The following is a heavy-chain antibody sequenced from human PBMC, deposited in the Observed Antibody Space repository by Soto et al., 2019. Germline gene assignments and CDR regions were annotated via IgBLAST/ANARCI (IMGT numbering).Heavy chain of an antibody. CDR1: GYTFTSYG. CDR2: ISAYNGNT. Sequence: GASVKVSCKASGYTFTSYGISWVRQAPGQGREWMGWISAYNGNTNYAQKLQGRVTMTTDTSTSTAYMELRSLRSDDTAVYYCARDLEDSDFWSGYGALYYMDVWGKGTTVTVSS. V-gene: IGHV1-18*01. CDR3: ARDLEDSDFWSGYGALYYMDV. J-gene: IGHJ6*03. D-gene: IGHD3-3*01.